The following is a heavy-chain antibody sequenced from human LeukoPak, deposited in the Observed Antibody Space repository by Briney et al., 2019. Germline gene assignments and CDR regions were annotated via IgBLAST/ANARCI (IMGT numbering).Heavy chain of an antibody. CDR3: ARPRGYDILTGGFDY. J-gene: IGHJ4*02. CDR1: GFTFSSYA. D-gene: IGHD3-9*01. CDR2: ISGSGGST. V-gene: IGHV3-23*01. Sequence: GGSLRLSCAASGFTFSSYAMSRVRQAPGKGLEWVSAISGSGGSTYYADSVKGRFTISRDNSKNTLYLQMNSLRAEDTAVYYCARPRGYDILTGGFDYWGQGTLVTVSS.